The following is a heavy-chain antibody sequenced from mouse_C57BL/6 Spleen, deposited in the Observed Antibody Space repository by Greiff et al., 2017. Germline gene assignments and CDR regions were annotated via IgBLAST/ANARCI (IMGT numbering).Heavy chain of an antibody. J-gene: IGHJ4*01. D-gene: IGHD1-1*01. CDR2: IWSGGST. CDR3: ARTYGSTFKYAMDY. V-gene: IGHV2-2*01. Sequence: VKLMESGPGLVQPSQSLSITCTVSGFSLTSYGVHWVRQSPGKGPEWLGVIWSGGSTDYNAAFISRLSISKDNSKSQVFFKMNSLQADDTAIYYCARTYGSTFKYAMDYWGQGTSVTVSS. CDR1: GFSLTSYG.